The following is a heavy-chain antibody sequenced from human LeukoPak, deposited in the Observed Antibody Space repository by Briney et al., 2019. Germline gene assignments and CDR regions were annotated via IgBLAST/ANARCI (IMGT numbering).Heavy chain of an antibody. CDR3: ARAGRSGYADY. CDR1: GGSISSYY. CDR2: IYYSGST. V-gene: IGHV4-59*01. D-gene: IGHD3-22*01. Sequence: SETLPLTCTVSGGSISSYYWSWIRQPPGKGLEWIGYIYYSGSTNYNPSLKSRVTISVDTSKNQFSLKLSSVTAADTAVYYCARAGRSGYADYWGQGTLVTVSS. J-gene: IGHJ4*02.